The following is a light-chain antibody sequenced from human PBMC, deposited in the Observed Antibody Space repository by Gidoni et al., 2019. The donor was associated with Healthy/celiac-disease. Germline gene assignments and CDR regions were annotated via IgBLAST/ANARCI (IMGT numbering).Light chain of an antibody. Sequence: DIQVTQSPSSLSASVGDRVTITCRASQSISSYLNWDQQKPGKAPKLLIYAASSLQSGVPSRFSGSGSGTDFTLTISSLQPEDFATYYCQQSYSTPTFGQGTKVEIK. CDR1: QSISSY. V-gene: IGKV1-39*01. CDR3: QQSYSTPT. CDR2: AAS. J-gene: IGKJ1*01.